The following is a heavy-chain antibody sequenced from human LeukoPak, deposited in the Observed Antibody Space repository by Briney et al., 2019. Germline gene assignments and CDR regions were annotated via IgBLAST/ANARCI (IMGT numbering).Heavy chain of an antibody. D-gene: IGHD2-21*02. Sequence: GGSLRLSCAASGFTFSNYDMHWVRQAPGKGLEWVAAISYDGRNKYYADSVKGRFTISRDNAKNSLYLQMNSLRAEDTAVYYCARDSRAFCGGDCYSPFDYWGQGTLVTVSS. CDR3: ARDSRAFCGGDCYSPFDY. J-gene: IGHJ4*02. V-gene: IGHV3-30*03. CDR1: GFTFSNYD. CDR2: ISYDGRNK.